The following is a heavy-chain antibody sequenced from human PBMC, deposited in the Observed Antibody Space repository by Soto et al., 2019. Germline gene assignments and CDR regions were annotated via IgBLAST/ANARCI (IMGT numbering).Heavy chain of an antibody. V-gene: IGHV1-8*01. CDR2: MNPNSGNT. Sequence: ASVKVSCKASGYTFTSYDINWVRQATGQGLEWMGWMNPNSGNTGYAQKFKGRVTMTSNTSISTAYIELSSLRSEDTALNYSERGSRGVRFDPWGQGPLVTDSS. J-gene: IGHJ5*02. CDR1: GYTFTSYD. CDR3: ERGSRGVRFDP. D-gene: IGHD2-2*01.